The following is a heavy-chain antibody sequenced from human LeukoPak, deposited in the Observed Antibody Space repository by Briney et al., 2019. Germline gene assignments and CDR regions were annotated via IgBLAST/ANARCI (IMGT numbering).Heavy chain of an antibody. D-gene: IGHD5-12*01. J-gene: IGHJ3*02. CDR2: ISWNGGST. V-gene: IGHV3-20*04. CDR1: GFTFDDYG. Sequence: GGSLRLSCAASGFTFDDYGMSWVRQAPGKGLEWVSGISWNGGSTGYANSVKGRFTISRDNAKNSLYLQMNSLRAEDTALYYCARGLRPEAAFDIWGQGTMVTVSS. CDR3: ARGLRPEAAFDI.